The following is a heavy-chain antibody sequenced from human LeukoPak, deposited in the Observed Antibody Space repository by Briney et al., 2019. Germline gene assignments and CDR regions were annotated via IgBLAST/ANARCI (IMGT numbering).Heavy chain of an antibody. Sequence: GGSLRLSCAASGFIFSSYEMNWVRQGPGKGLEWVSYISSSGTTKYYADSVKGRFTLSRDNAKKSLSLQMNSLRAEDTAIYYCARSNRDAFDMWGQGTVVTVSS. D-gene: IGHD2/OR15-2a*01. CDR3: ARSNRDAFDM. CDR1: GFIFSSYE. J-gene: IGHJ3*02. CDR2: ISSSGTTK. V-gene: IGHV3-48*03.